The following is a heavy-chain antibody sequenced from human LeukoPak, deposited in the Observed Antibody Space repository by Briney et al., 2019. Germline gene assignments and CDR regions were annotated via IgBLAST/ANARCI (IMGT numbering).Heavy chain of an antibody. CDR1: GFTFSSYG. CDR3: AKDRYSSSPSSLDY. Sequence: PGGSLRLSCAASGFTFSSYGMHWVRQAPGKGLEWVAVISYDGSNKYYADSVKGRFTISRDNSKNTLYLQMNSLRAEDTAVYYCAKDRYSSSPSSLDYWGQGTLVTVSS. CDR2: ISYDGSNK. J-gene: IGHJ4*02. D-gene: IGHD6-6*01. V-gene: IGHV3-30*18.